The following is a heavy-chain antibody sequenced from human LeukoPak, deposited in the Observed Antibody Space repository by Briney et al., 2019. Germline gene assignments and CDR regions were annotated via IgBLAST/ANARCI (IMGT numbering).Heavy chain of an antibody. CDR1: GYTLTELS. Sequence: ASVKVSCKVSGYTLTELSMHWVRQAPGKGLEWMGGFDPEDGETIYAQKFQGRVTMPEDTSTDTAYMELSSLRSEDTAVYYCATVRADGDYYYYMDVWGKGTTVTISS. D-gene: IGHD6-13*01. V-gene: IGHV1-24*01. CDR3: ATVRADGDYYYYMDV. J-gene: IGHJ6*03. CDR2: FDPEDGET.